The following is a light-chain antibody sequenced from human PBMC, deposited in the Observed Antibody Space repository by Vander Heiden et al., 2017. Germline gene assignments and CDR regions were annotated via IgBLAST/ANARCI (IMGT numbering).Light chain of an antibody. CDR2: DNN. Sequence: QSVLTQPPSVSAAPGPKVPISRSGSSSNIGNNYVSWYQQPPGTAPKLLIYDNNKRPSGIPDRFSGSKSGTSATLGITGLQTGDEADYYCGTWDSSLSAGVFGGGTKLTVL. CDR3: GTWDSSLSAGV. J-gene: IGLJ3*02. V-gene: IGLV1-51*01. CDR1: SSNIGNNY.